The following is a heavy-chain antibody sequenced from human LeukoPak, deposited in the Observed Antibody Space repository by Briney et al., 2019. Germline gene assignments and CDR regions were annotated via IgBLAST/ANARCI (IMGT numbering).Heavy chain of an antibody. J-gene: IGHJ4*02. V-gene: IGHV3-15*01. Sequence: GGSLRLSCAASGFTFSNAWLSWVRQAPAKGLEWVGRIKSKTDGGTTDYAAPVKGRFTISRDDSKNTLYLQMNSLKTEDTAVYYFTTAGDTAMVRFYDRGQGILVSVSS. CDR1: GFTFSNAW. CDR2: IKSKTDGGTT. D-gene: IGHD5-18*01. CDR3: TTAGDTAMVRFYD.